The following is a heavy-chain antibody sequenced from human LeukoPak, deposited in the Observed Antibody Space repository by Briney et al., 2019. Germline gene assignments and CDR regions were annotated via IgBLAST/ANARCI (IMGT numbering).Heavy chain of an antibody. CDR2: ISADSGST. V-gene: IGHV3-23*01. CDR3: SRDAVVYHQLLVARGEVHYSMDV. CDR1: GFTFSKYA. D-gene: IGHD1-26*01. J-gene: IGHJ6*02. Sequence: PGGSLRLPCAASGFTFSKYAMTWVRQTPGKGLEWVSTISADSGSTYSADSVEGRFTVSRDNSKNTLFLQMFNLRAEETAVYYCSRDAVVYHQLLVARGEVHYSMDVWGQGTTVIVSS.